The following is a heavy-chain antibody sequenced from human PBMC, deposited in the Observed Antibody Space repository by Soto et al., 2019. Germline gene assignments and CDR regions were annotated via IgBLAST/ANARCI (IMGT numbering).Heavy chain of an antibody. CDR1: GGSISTYY. CDR3: ARDQLSSGLYVWFDP. V-gene: IGHV4-59*01. D-gene: IGHD6-25*01. J-gene: IGHJ5*02. CDR2: IYYDGST. Sequence: HVQLQESGPGLVKPSETLSLTCTVSGGSISTYYWSWIRQPPGKGLEWIGYIYYDGSTSYNPSRRSPVTISVDTYKNQFSLILSSVTSADTAVYYCARDQLSSGLYVWFDPWGQGTLVTVSS.